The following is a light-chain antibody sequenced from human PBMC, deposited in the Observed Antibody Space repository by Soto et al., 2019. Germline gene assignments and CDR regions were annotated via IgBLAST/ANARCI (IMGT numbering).Light chain of an antibody. J-gene: IGLJ2*01. Sequence: NFMLTQPHSVSETPGKTVTISCTRSSGSIASNYVQWYQQRPGSSPTTVIYGDNQRPSGVPVRFSGSIDSSSNTASLTISGLKTEDEAYYYCQSYATSSVVFGGGTKLTVL. CDR2: GDN. CDR1: SGSIASNY. V-gene: IGLV6-57*01. CDR3: QSYATSSVV.